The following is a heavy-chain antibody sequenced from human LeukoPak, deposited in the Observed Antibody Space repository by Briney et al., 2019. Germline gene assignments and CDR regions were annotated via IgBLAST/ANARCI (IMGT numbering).Heavy chain of an antibody. Sequence: MTSETLSLTCAVYGGSFSGYYWSWIRQPPGKGLEWIGEINHSGSTNYNPSLKARVTISVDTSKNQFSLKLSSVTAADTAVYYCARGQKSTTGSGYLRANWFDPWGQGTLVTVSS. V-gene: IGHV4-34*01. D-gene: IGHD3-3*01. J-gene: IGHJ5*02. CDR2: INHSGST. CDR1: GGSFSGYY. CDR3: ARGQKSTTGSGYLRANWFDP.